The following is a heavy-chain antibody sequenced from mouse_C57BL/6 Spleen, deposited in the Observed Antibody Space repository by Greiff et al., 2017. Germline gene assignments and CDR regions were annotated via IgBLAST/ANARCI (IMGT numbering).Heavy chain of an antibody. D-gene: IGHD1-1*02. CDR1: GYTFTSYW. J-gene: IGHJ4*01. CDR2: IYPSDSET. V-gene: IGHV1-52*01. CDR3: ARGVAYDAMDY. Sequence: VQLQQPGAELVRPGSSVKLSCKASGYTFTSYWMHWVKQRPIQGLEWIGNIYPSDSETHYNQKFKDKATLTVDKSSSTAYMQLSSLTSEASAVYYCARGVAYDAMDYWGQGTSVTVSS.